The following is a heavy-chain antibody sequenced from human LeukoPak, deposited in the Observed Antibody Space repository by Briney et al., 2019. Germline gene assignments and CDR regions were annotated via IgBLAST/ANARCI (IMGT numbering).Heavy chain of an antibody. CDR1: GFTLSSYT. Sequence: GGSLRLSCAASGFTLSSYTMNWVRQAPGKGLEWVSSISSSSTYLDYADSLKGRFTISRDNAKNSLYLQMNSLRAEDTAVYYCAREYYSGSYYDYWGQGTLVTVSS. J-gene: IGHJ4*02. CDR3: AREYYSGSYYDY. CDR2: ISSSSTYL. V-gene: IGHV3-21*01. D-gene: IGHD1-26*01.